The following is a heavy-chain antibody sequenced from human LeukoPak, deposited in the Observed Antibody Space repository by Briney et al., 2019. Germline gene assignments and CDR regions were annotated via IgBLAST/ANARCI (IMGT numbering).Heavy chain of an antibody. V-gene: IGHV4-39*07. D-gene: IGHD3-3*01. CDR3: ARTDRTGALGRFRMRSDAFDI. J-gene: IGHJ3*02. CDR2: IYYSAST. Sequence: RSSETLSLTCTLSGGSISSSSYYGGWIRQPPGKGLEWVGCIYYSASTYFNPSLKSRVTISVDTSKHQFSLKLSSVTAADTAVYYCARTDRTGALGRFRMRSDAFDIWGQGTMVTVSS. CDR1: GGSISSSSYY.